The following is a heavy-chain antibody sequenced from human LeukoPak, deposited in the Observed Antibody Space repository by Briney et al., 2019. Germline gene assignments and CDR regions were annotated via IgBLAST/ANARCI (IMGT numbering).Heavy chain of an antibody. J-gene: IGHJ4*02. CDR1: GFTVSSNY. CDR3: ARDPVDDY. CDR2: IYSGGST. Sequence: GGSLTLSCAASGFTVSSNYMSWVRQAPGKGLEWVSVIYSGGSTYYADSVKGRFTISRDNSKNTLYLQMNSLRAEDTAVYYCARDPVDDYWGQGTLVTVSS. D-gene: IGHD4-23*01. V-gene: IGHV3-66*01.